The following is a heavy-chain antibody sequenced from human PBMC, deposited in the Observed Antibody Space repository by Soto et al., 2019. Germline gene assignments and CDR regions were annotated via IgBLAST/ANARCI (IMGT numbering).Heavy chain of an antibody. CDR2: IYWDDDR. CDR3: AQQKQPGYRLFDT. J-gene: IGHJ4*02. Sequence: QITLKESGPTVVKPTQTVTLTCAVSGFSLSADGVAVGWIRQSPGQALEWLALIYWDDDRRYGPSLAARLTINKDTSRNQVVLTMTNVHPVDTGTYFCAQQKQPGYRLFDTWGRGTLVTVSS. CDR1: GFSLSADGVA. V-gene: IGHV2-5*05. D-gene: IGHD5-18*01.